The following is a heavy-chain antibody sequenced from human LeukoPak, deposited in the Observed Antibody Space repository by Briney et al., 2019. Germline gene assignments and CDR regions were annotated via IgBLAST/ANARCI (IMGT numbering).Heavy chain of an antibody. CDR1: GFTFSSYG. CDR2: IRYDGSNK. Sequence: PGGSLRLSCAASGFTFSSYGMHWVRQAPGKGLEWVAFIRYDGSNKYYADSVKGRFTISRDNSENTLYLQMNSLRAEDTAVYYCAKDFVWFGESHYFDYWGQGTLVTVSS. J-gene: IGHJ4*02. D-gene: IGHD3-10*01. V-gene: IGHV3-30*02. CDR3: AKDFVWFGESHYFDY.